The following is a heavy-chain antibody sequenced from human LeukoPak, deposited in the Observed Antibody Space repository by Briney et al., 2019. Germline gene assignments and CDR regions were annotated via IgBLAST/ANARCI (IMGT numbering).Heavy chain of an antibody. CDR3: ARVGGYDYVWGSYRDQDFDY. CDR1: GGTFSSYA. D-gene: IGHD3-16*02. CDR2: IIPIFGTA. J-gene: IGHJ4*02. Sequence: SVKVSFKASGGTFSSYAISWVRQAPGQGLEWMGGIIPIFGTANYAQKFQGRVTITADESTSTAYMELSSLRSEDTAVYYCARVGGYDYVWGSYRDQDFDYWGQGTLVTVSS. V-gene: IGHV1-69*01.